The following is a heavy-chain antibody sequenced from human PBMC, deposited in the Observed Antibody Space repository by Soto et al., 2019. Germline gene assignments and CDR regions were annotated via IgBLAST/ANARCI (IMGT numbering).Heavy chain of an antibody. CDR2: ISAGGST. CDR3: ANVPIWCSSTSCYTEGFDY. Sequence: GGSLRLSCTASRFTFSDYAMSWVRQPPGKGLEWVSVISAGGSTYYADSVKGRFTVSRANSKNTLYLQMNSLRAEDTAVYYCANVPIWCSSTSCYTEGFDYWGQGTLVTVSS. D-gene: IGHD2-2*02. V-gene: IGHV3-23*01. CDR1: RFTFSDYA. J-gene: IGHJ4*02.